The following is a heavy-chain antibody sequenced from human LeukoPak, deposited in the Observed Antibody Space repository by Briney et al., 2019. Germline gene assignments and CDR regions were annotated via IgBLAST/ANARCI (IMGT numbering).Heavy chain of an antibody. D-gene: IGHD3-22*01. CDR1: GGTFSSYA. Sequence: GASVKVSCKASGGTFSSYAISWVRQAPGQGLEWMGGIIPIFGTANYAQKFQGRVTITADESTSTAYMELSSLRSEDTALYYCARIRGVVVKGQGVYFDYWGRGTLVTVSS. CDR3: ARIRGVVVKGQGVYFDY. V-gene: IGHV1-69*13. CDR2: IIPIFGTA. J-gene: IGHJ4*02.